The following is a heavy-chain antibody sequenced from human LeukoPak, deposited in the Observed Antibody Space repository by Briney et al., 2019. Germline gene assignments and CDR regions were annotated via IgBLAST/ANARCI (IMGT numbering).Heavy chain of an antibody. V-gene: IGHV3-21*01. J-gene: IGHJ4*02. CDR2: ISSSSSYI. D-gene: IGHD3-10*01. CDR1: GFTFSSYS. CDR3: ARGSYYGSGSHYNEYYFDC. Sequence: GGSLRLSCAASGFTFSSYSMNWVRQAPGKGLEWVSSISSSSSYIYYADSVKGRFTISRDNSKNTLYLQMNGLRAEDTALYNCARGSYYGSGSHYNEYYFDCWGQGTLVTVSS.